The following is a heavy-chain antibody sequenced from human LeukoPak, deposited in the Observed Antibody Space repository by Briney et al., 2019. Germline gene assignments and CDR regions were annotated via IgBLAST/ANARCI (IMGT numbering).Heavy chain of an antibody. Sequence: KPSETLSLTCTVSGGSLSSYYWSWIRQPPGKGLEWIGYIYYSGSTNYNPSLKSRVTISVDTSKNQFSLRLSSVTAADTAVYYCARSGRPLTYYYGSGSYRNWFDPWGQGTLVTVSS. CDR1: GGSLSSYY. CDR2: IYYSGST. D-gene: IGHD3-10*01. CDR3: ARSGRPLTYYYGSGSYRNWFDP. V-gene: IGHV4-59*01. J-gene: IGHJ5*02.